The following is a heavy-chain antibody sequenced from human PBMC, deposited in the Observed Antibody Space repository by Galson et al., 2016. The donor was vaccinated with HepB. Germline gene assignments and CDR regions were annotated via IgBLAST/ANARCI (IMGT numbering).Heavy chain of an antibody. D-gene: IGHD1-7*01. CDR1: GFTFSSYS. Sequence: SLRLSCAASGFTFSSYSMNWVRQAPGKGLEWVSSISSSRSYIFYADSVKGRFTISRDNAKNSLFLQMNSLSAEDTAVYYCARLGGLLNWNYVKDNGMDVWGQGTKVTVSS. CDR2: ISSSRSYI. V-gene: IGHV3-21*01. J-gene: IGHJ6*02. CDR3: ARLGGLLNWNYVKDNGMDV.